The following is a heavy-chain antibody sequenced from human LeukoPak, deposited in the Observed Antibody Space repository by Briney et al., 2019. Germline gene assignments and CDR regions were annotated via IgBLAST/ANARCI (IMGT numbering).Heavy chain of an antibody. CDR3: ATDRRRDGYNAYYYYYMDV. J-gene: IGHJ6*03. CDR1: GGSISSYY. Sequence: PSETLSLTCTVSGGSISSYYWSWIRQPPGKGLEWIGYIYTSGSTNYNPSLKSRVTISVDTSKNQFSLKLSSVTAADTAVYYCATDRRRDGYNAYYYYYMDVWGEGTTVTVSS. D-gene: IGHD5-24*01. V-gene: IGHV4-4*09. CDR2: IYTSGST.